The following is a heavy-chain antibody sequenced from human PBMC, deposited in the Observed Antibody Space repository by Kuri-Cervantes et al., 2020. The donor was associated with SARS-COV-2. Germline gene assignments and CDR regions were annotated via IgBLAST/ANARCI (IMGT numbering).Heavy chain of an antibody. D-gene: IGHD2-15*01. V-gene: IGHV3-11*01. CDR1: GFTFSDYY. J-gene: IGHJ6*02. Sequence: LSLTCAASGFTFSDYYMSWIRQAPGKGLEWVSYISGSGSTIYYADSVKGRFTISRDNAKNSLYLQMNSLRAEDTAVYYCARTGLPGWYYYYGMDVWGQGTTVTVSS. CDR3: ARTGLPGWYYYYGMDV. CDR2: ISGSGSTI.